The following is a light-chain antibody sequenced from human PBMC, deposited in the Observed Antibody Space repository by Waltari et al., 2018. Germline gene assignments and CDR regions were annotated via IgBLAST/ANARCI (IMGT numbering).Light chain of an antibody. V-gene: IGLV2-14*03. J-gene: IGLJ1*01. CDR1: GNDVGGYNY. Sequence: QSALTQPASVSGSPGQSITISCTGTGNDVGGYNYVSWYQQHPGKAPNLVIYDVSDGPSGVSYRCSRSKSATTASHTIYGFQPEDVADYSCSSYTGRSTLIYVTGTNVTVL. CDR3: SSYTGRSTLI. CDR2: DVS.